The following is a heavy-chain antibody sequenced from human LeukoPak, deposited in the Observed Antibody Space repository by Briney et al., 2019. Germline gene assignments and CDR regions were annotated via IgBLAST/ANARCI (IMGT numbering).Heavy chain of an antibody. D-gene: IGHD3-10*01. CDR1: GVTFSSYE. CDR3: ARVGGLLWFGNFDY. V-gene: IGHV3-48*03. J-gene: IGHJ4*02. Sequence: PGGSLRLSCAASGVTFSSYEMNWVRQAPGKGLEWDSYISSSGSTIYYADSVKGRFTISRDNAKNSLYLQMNSLRAEDTAVYYCARVGGLLWFGNFDYWGQGTLVTVSS. CDR2: ISSSGSTI.